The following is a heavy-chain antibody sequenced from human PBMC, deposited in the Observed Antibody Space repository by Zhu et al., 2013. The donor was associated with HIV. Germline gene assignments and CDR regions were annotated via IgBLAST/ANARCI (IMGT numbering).Heavy chain of an antibody. V-gene: IGHV1-46*01. CDR1: GYTFTDYY. CDR3: ARGYTPLNYDFWSGYSPFFDY. Sequence: QVQLAQSGPEVKTPGASVKVSCKASGYTFTDYYLHWVRQAPGQGLEWMGIINPSGGSTSYAQKFQGRVTMTRDTSTSTVYMELSSLRSEDTAVYYCARGYTPLNYDFWSGYSPFFDYWGQGTLVTVSS. J-gene: IGHJ4*02. CDR2: INPSGGST. D-gene: IGHD3-3*01.